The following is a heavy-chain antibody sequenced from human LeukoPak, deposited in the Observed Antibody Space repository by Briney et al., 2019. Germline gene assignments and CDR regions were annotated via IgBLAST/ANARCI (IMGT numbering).Heavy chain of an antibody. CDR1: GFTLSSYW. D-gene: IGHD4-17*01. CDR3: ARYHYGDHPFDP. CDR2: INKDGTSA. Sequence: GGSLRLSCAASGFTLSSYWMHWFRQVPGKGPVWVSVINKDGTSATYADSVRGRFTISRDNAKNTLYLQMNSLRAEDTAVYYCARYHYGDHPFDPWGQGTLVTVSS. J-gene: IGHJ5*02. V-gene: IGHV3-74*01.